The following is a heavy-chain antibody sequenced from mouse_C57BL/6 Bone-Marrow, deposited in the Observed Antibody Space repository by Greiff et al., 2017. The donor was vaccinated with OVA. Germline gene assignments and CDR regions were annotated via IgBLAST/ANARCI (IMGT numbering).Heavy chain of an antibody. CDR3: TTVFNRVSFAY. V-gene: IGHV14-4*01. J-gene: IGHJ3*01. Sequence: EVMLVESGAELVRPGASVKLSCTASGFNIKDDYMHWVKQRPEQGLEWIGWIDPENGDTEYASKFQGKATITADTSSNTAYLQLSSLTSEDTAVYYCTTVFNRVSFAYWGQGTLVTVSA. CDR2: IDPENGDT. CDR1: GFNIKDDY.